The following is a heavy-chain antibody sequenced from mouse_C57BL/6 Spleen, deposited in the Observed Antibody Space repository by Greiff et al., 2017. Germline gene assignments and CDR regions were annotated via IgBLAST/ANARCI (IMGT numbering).Heavy chain of an antibody. Sequence: QVQLKQPGAELVMPGASVKLSCKASGYTFTSYWMHWVKQRPGQGLEWIGEIDPSDSYTNYNQKFKGKSTLTVDKSSSTAYMQLSSLTSEVSAVYYCARWGYGNPFAYWGQGTLVTVSA. CDR2: IDPSDSYT. CDR1: GYTFTSYW. CDR3: ARWGYGNPFAY. J-gene: IGHJ3*01. V-gene: IGHV1-69*01. D-gene: IGHD2-1*01.